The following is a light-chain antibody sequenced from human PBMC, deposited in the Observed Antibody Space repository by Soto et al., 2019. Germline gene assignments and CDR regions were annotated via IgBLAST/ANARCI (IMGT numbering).Light chain of an antibody. CDR2: EVS. V-gene: IGLV2-14*01. Sequence: QSALTQPASVSGSPGQSITISCTGTSSDVGGYNYVSWYQQYPGKAPKLMIFEVSNRPSGVSNRFSGSKSGNTASLTISGLQAEDEADYYCSSNTTTSTVFGGGTKVTVL. CDR3: SSNTTTSTV. J-gene: IGLJ2*01. CDR1: SSDVGGYNY.